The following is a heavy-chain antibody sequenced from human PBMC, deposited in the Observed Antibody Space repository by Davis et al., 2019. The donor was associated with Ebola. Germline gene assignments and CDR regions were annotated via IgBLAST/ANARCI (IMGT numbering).Heavy chain of an antibody. J-gene: IGHJ4*02. V-gene: IGHV3-23*01. CDR2: IGGTDGRT. D-gene: IGHD6-13*01. Sequence: PGGSLRLSCAASGFTFTSYAMNWVRQAPGRGLEWVSGIGGTDGRTYYADSVKGRFTISRDNSKNTLYLQMNSLNTDDTATYYCAKGGSSWSRFDSWGQGTLVTVSS. CDR3: AKGGSSWSRFDS. CDR1: GFTFTSYA.